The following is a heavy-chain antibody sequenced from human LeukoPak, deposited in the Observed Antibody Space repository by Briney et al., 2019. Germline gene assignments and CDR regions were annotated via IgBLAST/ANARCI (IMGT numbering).Heavy chain of an antibody. CDR2: IRYDGSNK. J-gene: IGHJ4*02. CDR3: AKDKPSIRLGELSHLDY. D-gene: IGHD3-16*02. Sequence: GGSLRLSCAASGFTFSSYGMHWVRQAPGKGLEWVAFIRYDGSNKYYADSVKGRFTISRDNSKNTLYLQMNSLRAEDTAVYYCAKDKPSIRLGELSHLDYWGQGTLVTVSS. V-gene: IGHV3-30*02. CDR1: GFTFSSYG.